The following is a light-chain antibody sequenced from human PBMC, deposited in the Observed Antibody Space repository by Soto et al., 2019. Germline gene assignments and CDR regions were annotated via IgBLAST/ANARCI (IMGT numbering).Light chain of an antibody. CDR2: GAT. Sequence: EIVLTQSPGTLSLSPGERATLSCRASQSVSSSYLAWYQQKSGQAPRLLIHGATTRATGIPARFSGSGSGTEFTLTISSLQSEDFAVYYCQQHNTWPPFTFGQGTRLEIK. V-gene: IGKV3-15*01. J-gene: IGKJ5*01. CDR3: QQHNTWPPFT. CDR1: QSVSSSY.